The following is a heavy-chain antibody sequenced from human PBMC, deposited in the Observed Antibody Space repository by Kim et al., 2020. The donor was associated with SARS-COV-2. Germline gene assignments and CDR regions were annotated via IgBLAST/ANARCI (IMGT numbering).Heavy chain of an antibody. Sequence: SETLSLTCTVSGGSISSGGYYWSWIRQHPGKGLEWIGYIYYSGSTYYNPSLKSRVTISVDTSKNQFSLKLSSVTAADTAVYYCARMGITMVRGVTPHFDYWGQGTLVTVSS. CDR1: GGSISSGGYY. CDR3: ARMGITMVRGVTPHFDY. D-gene: IGHD3-10*01. J-gene: IGHJ4*02. V-gene: IGHV4-31*03. CDR2: IYYSGST.